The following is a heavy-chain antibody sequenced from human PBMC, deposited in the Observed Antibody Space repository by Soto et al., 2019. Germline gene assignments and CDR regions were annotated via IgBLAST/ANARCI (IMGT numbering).Heavy chain of an antibody. CDR3: ASTSSGGIPDYDY. Sequence: PSETLSLTCTVSGGSISSGGYYWSWIRQHPGKGLEWIGYIYYSGSTYYNPSLKSRVTISVDTSKNQFSLKLSSVTAADTAVYYCASTSSGGIPDYDYWGQGTLVTVSS. D-gene: IGHD2-15*01. V-gene: IGHV4-31*03. CDR1: GGSISSGGYY. J-gene: IGHJ4*02. CDR2: IYYSGST.